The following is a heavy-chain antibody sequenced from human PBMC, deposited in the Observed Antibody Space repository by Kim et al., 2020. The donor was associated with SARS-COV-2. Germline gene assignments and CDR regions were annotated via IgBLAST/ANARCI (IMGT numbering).Heavy chain of an antibody. V-gene: IGHV5-10-1*01. J-gene: IGHJ2*01. Sequence: GESLKISCMGSGYSFTSYWISWVRQMPGKGLEWMGRIDPSDSYTNYSQSFQGHVTISADKSISTAYLQWSSLKASDTAMYYCARHKDGDKHWYFDLWGRGTLVTVSS. CDR2: IDPSDSYT. D-gene: IGHD4-17*01. CDR1: GYSFTSYW. CDR3: ARHKDGDKHWYFDL.